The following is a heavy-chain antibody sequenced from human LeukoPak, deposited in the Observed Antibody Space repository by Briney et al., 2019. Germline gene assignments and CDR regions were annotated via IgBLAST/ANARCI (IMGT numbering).Heavy chain of an antibody. D-gene: IGHD3-10*01. CDR1: GFTVSSNY. J-gene: IGHJ6*02. V-gene: IGHV3-53*01. CDR3: ARDSHYYGSGSATV. Sequence: GGSLRLSCAASGFTVSSNYMSWVRQAPGKGLEWVSVIYSGGSTYYADSVKGRFTISRDNSKNTLYLQMNSLRAEDTAVYYCARDSHYYGSGSATVWGQGTTVTVSS. CDR2: IYSGGST.